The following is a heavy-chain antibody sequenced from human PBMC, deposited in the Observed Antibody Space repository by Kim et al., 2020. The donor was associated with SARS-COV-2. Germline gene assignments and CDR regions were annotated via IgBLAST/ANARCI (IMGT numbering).Heavy chain of an antibody. Sequence: SETLSLTCTVSGGSISSSSYYWGWIRQPPGKGLEWIGSIYYSGSTYYNPSLKSRVTISVDTSKNQFSLKLSSVTAADKAVYYCATRVGATTGDYWGQGTL. J-gene: IGHJ4*02. CDR1: GGSISSSSYY. V-gene: IGHV4-39*01. D-gene: IGHD1-26*01. CDR3: ATRVGATTGDY. CDR2: IYYSGST.